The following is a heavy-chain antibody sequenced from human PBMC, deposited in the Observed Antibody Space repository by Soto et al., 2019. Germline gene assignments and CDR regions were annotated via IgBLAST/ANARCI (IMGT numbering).Heavy chain of an antibody. Sequence: PGWSLRLSCAASGFTFSSYSMNWVRRAPGKGLEWLSYIDSGSRYKNYADSVKGRSTISRDNAQNTLHLELNSLKVEDTATYFCARGLLYGGDPPPSDYWGQGTGVTVSS. CDR2: IDSGSRYK. CDR1: GFTFSSYS. J-gene: IGHJ4*02. V-gene: IGHV3-21*05. CDR3: ARGLLYGGDPPPSDY. D-gene: IGHD3-10*01.